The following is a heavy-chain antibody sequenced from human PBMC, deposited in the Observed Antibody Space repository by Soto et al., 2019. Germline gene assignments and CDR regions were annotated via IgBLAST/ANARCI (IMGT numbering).Heavy chain of an antibody. D-gene: IGHD6-13*01. Sequence: ASVKVSCKASGYTFTSYYMHWVRQAPGQGLEWMGIINPSGGSTSYAQKFQGRVTMTRDTSTSTVYMELSSLRSEDTAVYYCATPIAAAGTSLSNGMDVWGQGTTVTVS. CDR1: GYTFTSYY. J-gene: IGHJ6*02. CDR2: INPSGGST. CDR3: ATPIAAAGTSLSNGMDV. V-gene: IGHV1-46*01.